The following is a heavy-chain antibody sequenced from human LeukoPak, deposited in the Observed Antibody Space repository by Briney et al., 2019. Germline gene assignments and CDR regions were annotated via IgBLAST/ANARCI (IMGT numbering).Heavy chain of an antibody. J-gene: IGHJ4*02. CDR2: IYYSGRT. CDR3: ARLHYYDSSGPPL. Sequence: SETLSLTCTVSGGSISSSSYYWGWIRQPPGKGLEWIGNIYYSGRTYYNPSLKSRVTISVDTSKNDFSLKLSSVTAADTAVYYCARLHYYDSSGPPLWGQGTMVAVSS. D-gene: IGHD3-22*01. CDR1: GGSISSSSYY. V-gene: IGHV4-39*02.